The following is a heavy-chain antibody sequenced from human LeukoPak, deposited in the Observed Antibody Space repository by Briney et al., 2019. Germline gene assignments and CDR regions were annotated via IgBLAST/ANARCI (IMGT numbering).Heavy chain of an antibody. Sequence: GGSLRLSCAASGFTFSNYWMHWVRQVAGKGLVWVSRINTSGSSTTYADYVKGRFTISRDNAKNTLYLQMDSLRAEDTGVYYCARSNHADDFWGQGTLVTVSS. J-gene: IGHJ4*02. CDR3: ARSNHADDF. D-gene: IGHD1-14*01. CDR1: GFTFSNYW. CDR2: INTSGSST. V-gene: IGHV3-74*03.